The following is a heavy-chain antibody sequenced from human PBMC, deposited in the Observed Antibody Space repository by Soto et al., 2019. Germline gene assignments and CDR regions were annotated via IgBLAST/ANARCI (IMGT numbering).Heavy chain of an antibody. D-gene: IGHD3-16*02. CDR3: ARRLDYVWGSYRPAGWYFDY. J-gene: IGHJ4*02. CDR1: GYRFTSYR. CDR2: IYPGDSDT. Sequence: PGQSVKISDKGCGYRFTSYRVGWVRQIHGKGLGWMGIIYPGDSDTRYSPSFQGQVTISADKSISTAYLQWSSLKASDTAMYYCARRLDYVWGSYRPAGWYFDYWGKGTLVTVS. V-gene: IGHV5-51*01.